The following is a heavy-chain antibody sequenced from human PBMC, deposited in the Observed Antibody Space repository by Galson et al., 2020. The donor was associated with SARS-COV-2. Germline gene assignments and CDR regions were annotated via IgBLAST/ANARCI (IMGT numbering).Heavy chain of an antibody. CDR1: GGSIRRYY. J-gene: IGHJ6*01. Sequence: ETSETLSLPCTVSGGSIRRYYWSWIRQPPGKGLEWIAYIYYSASTNYNPPLKSPVTISIDTTKNQFSLRLSSVTAADTAVYYCAGFRCYFRQYYGLDVWGQGTTVTVSS. V-gene: IGHV4-59*01. CDR3: AGFRCYFRQYYGLDV. CDR2: IYYSAST. D-gene: IGHD2-15*01.